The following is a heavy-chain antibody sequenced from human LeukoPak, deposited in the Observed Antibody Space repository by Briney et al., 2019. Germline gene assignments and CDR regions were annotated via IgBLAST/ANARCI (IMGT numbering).Heavy chain of an antibody. CDR1: GGTFSGYA. J-gene: IGHJ1*01. Sequence: SVKVSCKASGGTFSGYAISWVRRAPGQGLEWMGGIIPIFGTANYAQKFQGRVTITADESTSTAYMELSSLRSEDTAVYYCARGMYCSSTSCPTEYFQHWGQGTLVTVSS. CDR2: IIPIFGTA. D-gene: IGHD2-2*01. V-gene: IGHV1-69*01. CDR3: ARGMYCSSTSCPTEYFQH.